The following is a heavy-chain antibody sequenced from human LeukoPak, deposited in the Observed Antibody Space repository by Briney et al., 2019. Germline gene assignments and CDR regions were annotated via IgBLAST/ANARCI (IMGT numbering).Heavy chain of an antibody. CDR3: ATTGYCGGDCYS. V-gene: IGHV1-8*01. CDR2: MSPNSGIT. CDR1: GYTFTSYD. J-gene: IGHJ4*02. D-gene: IGHD2-21*02. Sequence: ASVKVSCKASGYTFTSYDINWVRQATGQGLEWMGWMSPNSGITGYAQKFQGRVTMTRNTAISTAYMELSSLRSEDTAVYYCATTGYCGGDCYSWGQGTLVTVSS.